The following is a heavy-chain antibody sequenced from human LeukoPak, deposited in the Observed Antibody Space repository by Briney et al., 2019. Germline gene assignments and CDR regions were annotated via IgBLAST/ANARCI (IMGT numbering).Heavy chain of an antibody. D-gene: IGHD4-17*01. CDR3: VKGGGDSYYYMDV. CDR1: GFTFSSYA. Sequence: GGSLRLSCAASGFTFSSYAMTWVRQAPGKGLEWVSTITGSGSSTYYADSVKGRFTISRDNSKNTLYLQMNSLRAEDTAVYYCVKGGGDSYYYMDVWGKGTTVTVSS. CDR2: ITGSGSST. J-gene: IGHJ6*03. V-gene: IGHV3-23*01.